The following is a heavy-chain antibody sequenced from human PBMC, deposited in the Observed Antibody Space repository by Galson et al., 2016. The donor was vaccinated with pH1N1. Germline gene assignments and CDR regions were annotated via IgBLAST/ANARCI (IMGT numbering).Heavy chain of an antibody. CDR1: GYIFTSQW. CDR3: ARQYDFGDYRGNAFDI. D-gene: IGHD4-17*01. V-gene: IGHV5-51*03. CDR2: VNPGGSTI. J-gene: IGHJ3*02. Sequence: SGAEVKKPGESLKISCKASGYIFTSQWIAWVRQVPGKGLEWVGVVNPGGSTIRYSPSFQGQVTISSDESISTAYLQWISLRASDTAMYYCARQYDFGDYRGNAFDIWGQGTVVIVSS.